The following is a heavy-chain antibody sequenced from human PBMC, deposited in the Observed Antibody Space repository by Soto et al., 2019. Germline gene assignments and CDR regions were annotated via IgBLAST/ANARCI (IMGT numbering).Heavy chain of an antibody. CDR2: INTGGSAT. J-gene: IGHJ6*02. Sequence: GGSLRLSCAASGFTFSFYEMNWVRQAPGKGLEWVSYINTGGSATYYADSVKGRFTISRNNAKNSLYLQMNSLRAEDTAVYYCARDGYGDPYYYYAMDVCGQGTPVTVSS. CDR1: GFTFSFYE. CDR3: ARDGYGDPYYYYAMDV. D-gene: IGHD4-17*01. V-gene: IGHV3-48*03.